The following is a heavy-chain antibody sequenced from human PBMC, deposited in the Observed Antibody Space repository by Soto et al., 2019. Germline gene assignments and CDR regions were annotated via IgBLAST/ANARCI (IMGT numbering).Heavy chain of an antibody. CDR2: INPGNADT. CDR1: GDTFTDYA. J-gene: IGHJ4*02. CDR3: AGGVGATAATFDY. Sequence: QVHLVQSGAEVKKPGASVKVSCKASGDTFTDYAIHWVRQAPRQRLEWLAWINPGNADTQYSQKFQGRVTLTRDTSATTAYMELSSLRPEDTSVYFCAGGVGATAATFDYWGQGTLVTVSS. V-gene: IGHV1-3*01. D-gene: IGHD1-26*01.